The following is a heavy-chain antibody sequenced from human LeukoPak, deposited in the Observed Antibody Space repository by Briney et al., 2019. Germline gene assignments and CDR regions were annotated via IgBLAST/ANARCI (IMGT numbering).Heavy chain of an antibody. J-gene: IGHJ4*02. V-gene: IGHV3-21*01. CDR1: GFTFSSYS. CDR2: IGSSSSYI. CDR3: ARVRAYDTRDFDY. D-gene: IGHD3-22*01. Sequence: GGSLRLSCAASGFTFSSYSMNWVRQAPGKGLEWVSSIGSSSSYIYYADSVKGRFTISRDNAKNSLYLQMNSLRAEDTAVYYCARVRAYDTRDFDYWGQGTLVTVSS.